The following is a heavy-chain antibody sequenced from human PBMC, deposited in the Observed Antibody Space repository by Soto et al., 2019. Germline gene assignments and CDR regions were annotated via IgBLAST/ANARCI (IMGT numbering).Heavy chain of an antibody. CDR3: ARDGADYYYYMDV. V-gene: IGHV3-21*01. J-gene: IGHJ6*03. CDR2: ISSSSSYI. D-gene: IGHD2-15*01. Sequence: GGSLRLSCAASGFTFSSYSMNWVRQAPGKGLEWVSSISSSSSYIHYADSVKGRFTISRDNANNSLCLQMNSLRAEDTAVYYCARDGADYYYYMDVWGKGTTVTVSS. CDR1: GFTFSSYS.